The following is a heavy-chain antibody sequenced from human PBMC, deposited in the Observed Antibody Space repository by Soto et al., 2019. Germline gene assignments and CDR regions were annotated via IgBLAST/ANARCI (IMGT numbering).Heavy chain of an antibody. V-gene: IGHV3-23*01. J-gene: IGHJ4*02. CDR3: AKDRRDSSGYYS. CDR1: GFTFSSYA. CDR2: ISGSGGST. D-gene: IGHD3-22*01. Sequence: PGGSLRLSCAASGFTFSSYAMRWVRQAPGKGLEWVSAISGSGGSTYYADSVEGRFTISRDNSKNTLSLQMNSLRAEDTAVYYCAKDRRDSSGYYSWGQGTLVTVSS.